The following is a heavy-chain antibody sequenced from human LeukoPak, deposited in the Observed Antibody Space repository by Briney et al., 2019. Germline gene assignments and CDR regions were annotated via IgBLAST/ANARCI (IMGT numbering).Heavy chain of an antibody. CDR3: TTNLGGYCSSTSCYSFGY. CDR2: IKSKTDGGTA. D-gene: IGHD2-2*02. J-gene: IGHJ4*02. Sequence: GGSLRLSCAASGFTFSNAWMSWVRQAPGKGLEWVGRIKSKTDGGTADYAAPVKGRFTISRDDSKNMLFLQMYSLKTEDTAVYYCTTNLGGYCSSTSCYSFGYWGQGTLVTVSS. CDR1: GFTFSNAW. V-gene: IGHV3-15*01.